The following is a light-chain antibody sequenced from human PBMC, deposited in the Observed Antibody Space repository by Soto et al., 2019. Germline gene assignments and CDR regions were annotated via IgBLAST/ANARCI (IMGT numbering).Light chain of an antibody. CDR2: DVT. J-gene: IGLJ1*01. Sequence: QSVLPKPRPVYGSPGQSLTISCTGNSSDVGGYNYVSWYQQYPGKVPKLMIYDVTKRPSGVPDRFSGSKSGNTASLTISGLQAEDEADYYCCSHAGSYTYVFGTGTKVTVL. CDR3: CSHAGSYTYV. V-gene: IGLV2-11*01. CDR1: SSDVGGYNY.